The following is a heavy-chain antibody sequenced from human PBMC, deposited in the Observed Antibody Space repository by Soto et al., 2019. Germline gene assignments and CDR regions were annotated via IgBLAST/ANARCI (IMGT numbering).Heavy chain of an antibody. CDR2: IYYSGST. V-gene: IGHV4-59*08. J-gene: IGHJ6*03. Sequence: PSETLSLTCTVSGGSISSYYWSWIRQPPGKGLEWIGYIYYSGSTNYNPSLKSRVTISVDTSKNQFSLKLSSVTAADTAVYYCARDIVVVPAAMGSYMDVWGKGTTVT. D-gene: IGHD2-2*01. CDR3: ARDIVVVPAAMGSYMDV. CDR1: GGSISSYY.